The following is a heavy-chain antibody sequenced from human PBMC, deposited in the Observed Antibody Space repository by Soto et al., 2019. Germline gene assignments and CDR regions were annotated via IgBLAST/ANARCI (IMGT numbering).Heavy chain of an antibody. CDR1: GFTFSSYA. D-gene: IGHD3-3*01. CDR2: ISSNGGST. V-gene: IGHV3-64*01. J-gene: IGHJ4*02. Sequence: PGGSLRLSCAASGFTFSSYAMHWVRQAPGKGLEYVSAISSNGGSTYYANSVKGRFTISRDNSKNTLYLQMGSLRAEDMAVYYCARSVSDFWSGYHMFDYWGQGTLVTVSS. CDR3: ARSVSDFWSGYHMFDY.